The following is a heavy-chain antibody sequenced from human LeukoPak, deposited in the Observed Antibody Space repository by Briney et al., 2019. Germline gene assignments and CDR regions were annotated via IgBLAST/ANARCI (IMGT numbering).Heavy chain of an antibody. Sequence: GGSLRLSCAASGFSFTSYAMSWVRQAPGKGLDWVSGISGSGTTIYYADSAKGRFTISRDNSKNTLYLQMNSLRAEDTAVYYCAKELNHQWLVPLDAFDTWGQGTMVTVSS. D-gene: IGHD6-19*01. CDR2: ISGSGTTI. CDR1: GFSFTSYA. V-gene: IGHV3-23*01. CDR3: AKELNHQWLVPLDAFDT. J-gene: IGHJ3*02.